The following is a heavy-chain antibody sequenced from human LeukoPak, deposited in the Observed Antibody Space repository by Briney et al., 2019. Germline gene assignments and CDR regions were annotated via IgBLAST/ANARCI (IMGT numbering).Heavy chain of an antibody. CDR2: ISYDGTNK. CDR3: AKRGYSGYDLDY. D-gene: IGHD5-12*01. V-gene: IGHV3-30*18. J-gene: IGHJ4*02. Sequence: GGSLRLSCAASGFTFSSYVMHWVRQAPGKGLEWVAGISYDGTNKHYADSVKGRFTISRDNSKNTLFLQMNSLRPEDTAVHYCAKRGYSGYDLDYWGQGTLVTVSS. CDR1: GFTFSSYV.